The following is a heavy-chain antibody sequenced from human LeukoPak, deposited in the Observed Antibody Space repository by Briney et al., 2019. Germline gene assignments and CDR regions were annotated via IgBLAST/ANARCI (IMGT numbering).Heavy chain of an antibody. J-gene: IGHJ6*02. Sequence: RASVKVSCKASGGTFSSYAISWVRQAPGQGLEWMGRIIPILGIANYAQKFQGRVTITADKSTSTAYMELSSLRSEGTAVYYCARDGGDSGYDQGVYYYYGMDVWGQGTTVTVSS. D-gene: IGHD5-12*01. CDR3: ARDGGDSGYDQGVYYYYGMDV. CDR1: GGTFSSYA. CDR2: IIPILGIA. V-gene: IGHV1-69*04.